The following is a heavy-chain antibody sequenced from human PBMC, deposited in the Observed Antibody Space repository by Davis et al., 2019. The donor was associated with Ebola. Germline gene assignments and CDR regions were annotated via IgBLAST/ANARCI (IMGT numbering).Heavy chain of an antibody. CDR1: GHSFTNYW. J-gene: IGHJ3*01. CDR3: ARPLYYYGSGGSWWGAFDL. Sequence: GESLKISCKGSGHSFTNYWIGWVRQKPGKGLEWMGIIYPGDSDTRYSPSFQGQVTISADKSINTAYLQWSSLKVSDTATYYCARPLYYYGSGGSWWGAFDLWGQGTKVSVSS. D-gene: IGHD3-22*01. CDR2: IYPGDSDT. V-gene: IGHV5-51*01.